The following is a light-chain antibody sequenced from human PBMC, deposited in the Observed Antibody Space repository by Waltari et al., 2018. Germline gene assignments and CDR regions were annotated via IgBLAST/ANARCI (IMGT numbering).Light chain of an antibody. J-gene: IGKJ1*01. CDR1: QSVSSN. Sequence: ETVMTQSPATLSVSPGERATLSCRASQSVSSNLAWYQQKPGQAPRLLIYGASTRATGIPARFSGSGSATEFTLTISSLQSEDFAVYYCQQYNNWPLWTFGQGTKVEIK. CDR3: QQYNNWPLWT. V-gene: IGKV3-15*01. CDR2: GAS.